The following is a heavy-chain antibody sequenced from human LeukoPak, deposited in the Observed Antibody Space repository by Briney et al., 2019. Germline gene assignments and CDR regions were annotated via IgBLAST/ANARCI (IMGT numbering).Heavy chain of an antibody. CDR1: GGSISSYY. V-gene: IGHV4-4*07. J-gene: IGHJ5*02. D-gene: IGHD1-7*01. Sequence: KPSETLSLTCTVSGGSISSYYWSWIRQPAGKGLEWIGRIYTSGSTNYNPSLKSRVTMSVDTSKNQFSLKLSSVTAADTAVYYCARAGKAWNYLPFDPWGQGTLVTVSS. CDR3: ARAGKAWNYLPFDP. CDR2: IYTSGST.